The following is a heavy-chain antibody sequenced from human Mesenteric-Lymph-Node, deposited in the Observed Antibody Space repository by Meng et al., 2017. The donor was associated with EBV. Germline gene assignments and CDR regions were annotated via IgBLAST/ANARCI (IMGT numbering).Heavy chain of an antibody. CDR3: ARHNYDVLTDYYAFDP. Sequence: QLQESAPGLVRPSETLSLTGSVSGGSISSSSSSSYYWGWIRQPPGKGLEWIGSIYYSGYTFYSPSLKSRITISVDTSKNQFSLRLSSVTAADTAVYYCARHNYDVLTDYYAFDPWGQGTLVTVSS. J-gene: IGHJ5*02. CDR1: GGSISSSSSSSYY. D-gene: IGHD3-9*01. CDR2: IYYSGYT. V-gene: IGHV4-39*01.